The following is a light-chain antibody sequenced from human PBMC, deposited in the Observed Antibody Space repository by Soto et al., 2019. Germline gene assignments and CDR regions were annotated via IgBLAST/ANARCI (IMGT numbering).Light chain of an antibody. Sequence: DIQMTQSPSSLSASVQDSVTITCRASQVIGKYLAWYQQKPGKVPKLLLQAASTLQSGVPSRFSGSGSGTDFTLTINNLQPEDVATYYCQRYNAAPFTFGPGTKVDIK. CDR2: AAS. V-gene: IGKV1-27*01. CDR3: QRYNAAPFT. CDR1: QVIGKY. J-gene: IGKJ3*01.